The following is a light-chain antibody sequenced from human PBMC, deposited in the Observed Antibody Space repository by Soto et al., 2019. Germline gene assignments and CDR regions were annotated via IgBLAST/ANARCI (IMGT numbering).Light chain of an antibody. CDR2: DVT. CDR3: GTWDTSLSVV. V-gene: IGLV2-11*01. CDR1: TNDVGNYNY. J-gene: IGLJ2*01. Sequence: QSALTQPRSVSGSPGQSVTISCTGTTNDVGNYNYVSWYQQHPSKAPKLMIYDVTKRPSGVPDRFSGSKSGNTASPTISGLQAEDEADYYCGTWDTSLSVVFGGGTKVTVL.